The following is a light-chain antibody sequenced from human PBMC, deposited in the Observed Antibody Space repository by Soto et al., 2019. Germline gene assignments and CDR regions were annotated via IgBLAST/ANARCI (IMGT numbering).Light chain of an antibody. CDR3: SSYAGSNNLL. Sequence: QSVLTQPPSASGPPGQSVTISCTGTSSDVGNYNHVSWYQHHPGKAPKLMIYEVSERPSGVPDRFSGSKSGNTASLTVSGLQAEDEADYYCSSYAGSNNLLFGTGTKVTVL. J-gene: IGLJ1*01. CDR1: SSDVGNYNH. V-gene: IGLV2-8*01. CDR2: EVS.